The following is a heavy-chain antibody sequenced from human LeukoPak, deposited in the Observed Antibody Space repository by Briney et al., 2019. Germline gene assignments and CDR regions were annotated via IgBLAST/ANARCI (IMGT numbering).Heavy chain of an antibody. CDR3: ARDLGYCSSTSCYVIDY. CDR1: GYTFTGYY. D-gene: IGHD2-2*01. V-gene: IGHV1-2*06. J-gene: IGHJ4*02. CDR2: INPNSGGT. Sequence: ASVKVSCKASGYTFTGYYMQWVRQAPGQGLEWMGRINPNSGGTNYAQKFQGRVTMTRDTSISTAYMELSRLRSDDTAVYYCARDLGYCSSTSCYVIDYWGQGTLVTVSS.